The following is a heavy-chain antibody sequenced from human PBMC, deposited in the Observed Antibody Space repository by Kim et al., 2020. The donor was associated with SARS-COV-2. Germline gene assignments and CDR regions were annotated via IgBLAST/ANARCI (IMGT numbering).Heavy chain of an antibody. J-gene: IGHJ4*02. CDR3: ARGPHDYVWGSYRRYYFDY. Sequence: SRVTISVDTSKNQFSLKLSSVTAADTAVYYCARGPHDYVWGSYRRYYFDYWGQGTLVTVSS. D-gene: IGHD3-16*02. V-gene: IGHV4-34*01.